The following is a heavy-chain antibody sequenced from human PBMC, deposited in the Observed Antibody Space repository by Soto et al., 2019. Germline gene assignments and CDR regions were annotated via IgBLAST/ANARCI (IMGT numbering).Heavy chain of an antibody. CDR3: ARQTTYSSSWYDY. D-gene: IGHD6-13*01. Sequence: PSETLSLTCTVSGGSISNYYWTWIRQPAGKGLEWIGRIYTSGTTNYNPSLKSRVTMSVDTSKNQFSLKLSSVTAADTALYYCARQTTYSSSWYDYWGHGTLVTVCS. CDR1: GGSISNYY. CDR2: IYTSGTT. J-gene: IGHJ5*01. V-gene: IGHV4-4*07.